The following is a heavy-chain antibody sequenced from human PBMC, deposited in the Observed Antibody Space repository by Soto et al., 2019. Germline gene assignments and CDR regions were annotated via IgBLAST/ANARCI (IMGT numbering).Heavy chain of an antibody. V-gene: IGHV3-66*01. CDR3: ARESPPYCSGGSCYQLTSYFDY. D-gene: IGHD2-15*01. CDR1: GFTVSSNY. J-gene: IGHJ4*02. CDR2: IYSGGST. Sequence: GSLRLSCAASGFTVSSNYMSWVRQAPGKGLEWVSVIYSGGSTYYADSVKGRFTISRDNSKNTLYLQMNSLRAEDTAVYYCARESPPYCSGGSCYQLTSYFDYWGQGTLVTVSS.